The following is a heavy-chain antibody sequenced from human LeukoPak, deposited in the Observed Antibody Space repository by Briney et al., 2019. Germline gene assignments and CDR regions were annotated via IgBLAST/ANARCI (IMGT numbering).Heavy chain of an antibody. J-gene: IGHJ4*02. CDR3: ARVRGWKYFDY. Sequence: GGSLRLSCETSGFSFNTYAMSWVRQTPGKGLEWVAGVSHTGARTYYADSVKGRFTISRDDPKNTLYLQMNSLRAEDTAVYYCARVRGWKYFDYWGQGTLVTVSS. CDR1: GFSFNTYA. CDR2: VSHTGART. D-gene: IGHD1-1*01. V-gene: IGHV3-23*01.